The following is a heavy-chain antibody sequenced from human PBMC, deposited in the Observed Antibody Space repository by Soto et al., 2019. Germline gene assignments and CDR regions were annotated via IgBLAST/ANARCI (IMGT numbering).Heavy chain of an antibody. CDR2: ISAYNGNT. V-gene: IGHV1-18*01. D-gene: IGHD3-16*01. CDR1: GFTFTRHG. Sequence: GGSVKVSCKASGFTFTRHGTSWVRQAPGQGLEWMGWISAYNGNTNYAQKLQGRVTMTTDTSTSTAYMELRSLRSDDTAVYYCVALGGRVDIWGQGTMVTVSS. J-gene: IGHJ3*02. CDR3: VALGGRVDI.